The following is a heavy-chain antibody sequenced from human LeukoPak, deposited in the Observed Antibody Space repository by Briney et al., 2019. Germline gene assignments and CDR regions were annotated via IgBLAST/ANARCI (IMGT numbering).Heavy chain of an antibody. V-gene: IGHV3-53*01. CDR3: ARDPDYYGSGSNY. D-gene: IGHD3-10*01. CDR2: IYSGGST. J-gene: IGHJ4*02. CDR1: GFTVSSNY. Sequence: PGGSLRLSCAASGFTVSSNYMSWVRQAPGKGLEWVSVIYSGGSTYYADSVKGRFTISRDNSKNTLYLQMNSLRAEDTAVYYCARDPDYYGSGSNYWGRGTLVTVSS.